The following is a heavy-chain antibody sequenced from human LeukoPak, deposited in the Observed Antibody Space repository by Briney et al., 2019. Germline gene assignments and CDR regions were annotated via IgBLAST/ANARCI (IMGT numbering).Heavy chain of an antibody. J-gene: IGHJ5*02. Sequence: ASVKVSCKASGYTFTSYGISWVRQTPGQGLEWMGWISAYNGNTNYAQKLQGRVTMTTDTSTSTAYMELRSLRSDDTAVYYCARAGETIFGAPNWFDPWGQGTLVTVSS. D-gene: IGHD3-3*01. CDR1: GYTFTSYG. CDR3: ARAGETIFGAPNWFDP. V-gene: IGHV1-18*01. CDR2: ISAYNGNT.